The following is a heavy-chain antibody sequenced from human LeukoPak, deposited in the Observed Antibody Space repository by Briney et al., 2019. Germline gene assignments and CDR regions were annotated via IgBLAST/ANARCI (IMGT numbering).Heavy chain of an antibody. Sequence: PGGSLRLSCSASGFTFDDYGMRWVRQAPGKGLEWVAFIRYDVNDKYYAEAVKGRFTISRDNSKNTLYLQMDSLRGEDTAVYYCATPVGRGFNRHDYWGQGTLVTVSS. CDR2: IRYDVNDK. J-gene: IGHJ4*02. V-gene: IGHV3-30*02. CDR3: ATPVGRGFNRHDY. CDR1: GFTFDDYG. D-gene: IGHD1-14*01.